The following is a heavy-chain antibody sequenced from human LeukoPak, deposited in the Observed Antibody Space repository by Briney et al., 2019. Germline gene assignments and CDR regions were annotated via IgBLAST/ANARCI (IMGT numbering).Heavy chain of an antibody. CDR2: IYTSGST. J-gene: IGHJ5*02. Sequence: SETLSLTCTVSGGSISSYYWSWIRQPAGKGLEWIGRIYTSGSTNYNPSLKSRVTMSVDTSKNQFSLKLSSVTAADTAVYYCARGGSKGTYYYDSSGYYYDWFDPWGQGTPVTVSS. CDR3: ARGGSKGTYYYDSSGYYYDWFDP. CDR1: GGSISSYY. D-gene: IGHD3-22*01. V-gene: IGHV4-4*07.